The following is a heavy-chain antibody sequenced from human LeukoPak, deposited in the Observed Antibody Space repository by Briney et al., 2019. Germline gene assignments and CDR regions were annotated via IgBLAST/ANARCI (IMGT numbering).Heavy chain of an antibody. CDR2: IWNDGSNK. Sequence: SCKSSGYTFTGHWMHWVRQAPGKGLEWVAVIWNDGSNKYYADSVEGRLTISRDNSKNTLYLQMNSLRAEDTAVYSCARASGPFDYWGQGTLVTVSS. V-gene: IGHV3-33*01. CDR1: GYTFTGHW. J-gene: IGHJ4*02. CDR3: ARASGPFDY. D-gene: IGHD3-10*01.